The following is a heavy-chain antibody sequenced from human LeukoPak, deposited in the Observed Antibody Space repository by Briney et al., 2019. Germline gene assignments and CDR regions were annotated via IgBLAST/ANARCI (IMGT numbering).Heavy chain of an antibody. Sequence: GGSLRLSCAASGFDFNDFAMTWVRQAPGKGLEWVSSMSGSGDTTEYAASVKGRFTISRDNAKKTLYLEMNSLRVEDTAVYFCARDDPYFFDYWGQGTLVTVSS. V-gene: IGHV3-23*01. CDR1: GFDFNDFA. CDR3: ARDDPYFFDY. J-gene: IGHJ4*02. CDR2: MSGSGDTT.